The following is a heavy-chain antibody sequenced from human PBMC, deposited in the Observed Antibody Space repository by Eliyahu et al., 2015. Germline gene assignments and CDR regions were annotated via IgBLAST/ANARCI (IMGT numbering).Heavy chain of an antibody. V-gene: IGHV4-30-4*01. CDR3: ARINYYTSSLYFRVIDY. Sequence: QVQLQESGPGLVKPSQTLSLTCTVSHXSVXGXDYYWSWIRQPPGKGLEWIXYIFHSGITSYNPSLKSRVTISLGVSNSQFSLRLNSVTPADTAVYYCARINYYTSSLYFRVIDYWGQGTLVTVSS. CDR2: IFHSGIT. D-gene: IGHD3-22*01. CDR1: HXSVXGXDYY. J-gene: IGHJ4*02.